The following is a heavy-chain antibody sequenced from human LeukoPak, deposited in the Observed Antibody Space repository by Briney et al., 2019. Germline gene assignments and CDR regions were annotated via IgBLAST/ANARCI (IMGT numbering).Heavy chain of an antibody. CDR1: GFTFGDYA. CDR2: IRSKAYGGTT. J-gene: IGHJ4*02. CDR3: TRDSSLGDYVGY. V-gene: IGHV3-49*03. Sequence: GGSMRLSCTASGFTFGDYAMSWFRQAPGKVLEWVGFIRSKAYGGTTEYAAAVKGRFTISRDDYKSIAYLQMNSLKTEDTAVYYCTRDSSLGDYVGYWGQGTLVTVSS. D-gene: IGHD2-15*01.